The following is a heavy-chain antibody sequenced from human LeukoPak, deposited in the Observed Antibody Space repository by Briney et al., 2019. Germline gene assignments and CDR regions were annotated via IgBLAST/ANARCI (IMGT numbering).Heavy chain of an antibody. CDR2: IDHSGTT. CDR3: AGGAYNGSWYYY. D-gene: IGHD6-13*01. V-gene: IGHV4-34*01. J-gene: IGHJ4*02. CDR1: DGSFTGYQ. Sequence: SETLSLTRGVPDGSFTGYQWTRIRQSPGKGMEWIGQIDHSGTTNYDPSLKSRLTMSVDTSKNQFSLKLTSVTAADTAVYYCAGGAYNGSWYYYWGQGALVTVSS.